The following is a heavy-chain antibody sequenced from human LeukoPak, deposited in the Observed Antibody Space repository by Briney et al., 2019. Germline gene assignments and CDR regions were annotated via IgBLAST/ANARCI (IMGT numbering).Heavy chain of an antibody. CDR3: ARRRYYGSGSYLVGYYFDY. CDR2: IYPGDSDT. D-gene: IGHD3-10*01. V-gene: IGHV5-51*01. J-gene: IGHJ4*02. CDR1: GYSFTSYW. Sequence: GESLQISCKGSGYSFTSYWIGWVRQMPGKGLEGMGIIYPGDSDTRYSPSFQGQVTISADKSISTAYLQWSSLKASDTAMYYCARRRYYGSGSYLVGYYFDYWGQGTLVTVSS.